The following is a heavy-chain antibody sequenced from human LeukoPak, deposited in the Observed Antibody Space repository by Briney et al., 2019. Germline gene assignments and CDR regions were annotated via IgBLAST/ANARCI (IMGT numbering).Heavy chain of an antibody. CDR1: GFTVSSNY. CDR2: IYSGGST. Sequence: GGSLRLSCAASGFTVSSNYMSWVRQAPGKGLEWVSVIYSGGSTYYADSVKGRFTISRDNSKNTLYLQMNSLRAEDTAVYYCASAMKVVRGAFDYWGQGTLVTVSS. V-gene: IGHV3-53*01. D-gene: IGHD3-22*01. CDR3: ASAMKVVRGAFDY. J-gene: IGHJ4*02.